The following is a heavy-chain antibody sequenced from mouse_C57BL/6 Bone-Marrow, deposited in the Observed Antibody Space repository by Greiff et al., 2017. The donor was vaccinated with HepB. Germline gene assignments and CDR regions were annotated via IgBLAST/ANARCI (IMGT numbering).Heavy chain of an antibody. Sequence: EVQLQESGPELVKPGASVKISCKASGYSFTDYNMNWVKQSNGKSLQWIGVINPNYGTTSYNQKFKGKATLTVDQSSSTAYMQLNSLTSEDSAVYYCARSNTTVVATRYFDVWGTGTTVTVSS. CDR2: INPNYGTT. CDR3: ARSNTTVVATRYFDV. V-gene: IGHV1-39*01. D-gene: IGHD1-1*01. CDR1: GYSFTDYN. J-gene: IGHJ1*03.